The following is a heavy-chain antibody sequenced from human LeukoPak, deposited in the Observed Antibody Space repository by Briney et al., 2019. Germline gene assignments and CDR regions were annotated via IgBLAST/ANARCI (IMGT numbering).Heavy chain of an antibody. J-gene: IGHJ5*02. CDR3: AKGKLRYFDWSPPGP. V-gene: IGHV3-23*01. Sequence: GGSLRLSCPASGFTFSSYAMSWVRQAPGKGLEWVSAISGSGGSTYYADSVKGRFTISRDNSKNTLYLQMNSLRAEDTAVYYCAKGKLRYFDWSPPGPWGQGTLVTVSS. D-gene: IGHD3-9*01. CDR1: GFTFSSYA. CDR2: ISGSGGST.